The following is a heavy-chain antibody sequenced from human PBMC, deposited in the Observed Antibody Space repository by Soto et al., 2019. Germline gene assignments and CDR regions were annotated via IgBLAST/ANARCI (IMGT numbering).Heavy chain of an antibody. CDR3: ARDTKSLIQRPGAFDI. V-gene: IGHV1-3*01. CDR2: INAGNGNT. Sequence: ASVKVSCKASGYTFTSYAMHWVRQAPGQRLEWMGWINAGNGNTKYSQRFQGRVTITRDTSASTAYMELSSLRSEDTAVYYCARDTKSLIQRPGAFDIWGQGTMVTVSS. CDR1: GYTFTSYA. D-gene: IGHD5-18*01. J-gene: IGHJ3*02.